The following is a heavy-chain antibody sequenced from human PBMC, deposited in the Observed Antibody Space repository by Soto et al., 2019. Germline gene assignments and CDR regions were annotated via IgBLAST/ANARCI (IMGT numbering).Heavy chain of an antibody. V-gene: IGHV4-4*02. J-gene: IGHJ4*02. Sequence: SETLSLTCAVSGGSISSSNWWSWVRQPPGKGLEWIGEIYHSGSTNYNPSLKSRVTISVDKSKNQFSLKLSSVTAADTAVYHCARVEGTYYYGSGNDYWGQGTLVTVSS. CDR2: IYHSGST. D-gene: IGHD3-10*01. CDR1: GGSISSSNW. CDR3: ARVEGTYYYGSGNDY.